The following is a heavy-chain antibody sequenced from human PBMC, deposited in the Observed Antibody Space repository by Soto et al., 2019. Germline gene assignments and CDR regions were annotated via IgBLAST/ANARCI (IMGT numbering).Heavy chain of an antibody. Sequence: SETLSLTCTVSGGSISSGGYYWSWIRQHPGKGLEWIGYIYYSGSTYYNPSLKSRVTISVDTSKNQFSLKLRSVTAADTAVYYCARDQLRAARYYYYYYGMDVWGQGTTVTVSS. CDR3: ARDQLRAARYYYYYYGMDV. V-gene: IGHV4-31*03. CDR2: IYYSGST. D-gene: IGHD2-15*01. CDR1: GGSISSGGYY. J-gene: IGHJ6*02.